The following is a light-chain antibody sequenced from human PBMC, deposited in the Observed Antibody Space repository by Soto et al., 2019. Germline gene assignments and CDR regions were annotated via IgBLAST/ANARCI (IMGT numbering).Light chain of an antibody. V-gene: IGKV2-28*01. CDR3: HQSLKMWT. CDR2: LGS. Sequence: DIVMTQSPLSLPVTPGEPASISCRSSQSLLHSDGNNYLEWYLQKPGQSPQLLIYLGSNRASGGPDRFNGSGAGTDFTLQISTVEAEDVWVYFCHQSLKMWTFGQGTKVEI. CDR1: QSLLHSDGNNY. J-gene: IGKJ1*01.